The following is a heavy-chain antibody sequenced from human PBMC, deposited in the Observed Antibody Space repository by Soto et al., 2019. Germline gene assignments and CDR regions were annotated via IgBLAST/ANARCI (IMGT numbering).Heavy chain of an antibody. Sequence: QVQLVQSGAEVKKPGASVKVSCKASGYIFTAYSMHWVRQAPGQGLEWMGVVNPSGGSTNYAQKFQGRITMTRDTSTRTFYMDLRSLTSEDTDVYYCAREENCSDGICYSEYFQRWGQGTLVTVSS. CDR3: AREENCSDGICYSEYFQR. V-gene: IGHV1-46*01. D-gene: IGHD2-15*01. CDR1: GYIFTAYS. CDR2: VNPSGGST. J-gene: IGHJ1*01.